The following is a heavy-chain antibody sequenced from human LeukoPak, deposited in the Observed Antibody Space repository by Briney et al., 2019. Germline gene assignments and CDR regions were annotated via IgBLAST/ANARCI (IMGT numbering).Heavy chain of an antibody. J-gene: IGHJ5*02. CDR3: ARGYGSGSNWFDP. Sequence: SETLSLTCTVSGGSISSYYWSWIRQPAGKDLEWIGHIYSSGSTNYNPSLKSRVTMSVDTSKNQLSLKLNSVTAADTAVYYCARGYGSGSNWFDPWGQGTLVIVSS. V-gene: IGHV4-4*07. CDR1: GGSISSYY. D-gene: IGHD3-10*01. CDR2: IYSSGST.